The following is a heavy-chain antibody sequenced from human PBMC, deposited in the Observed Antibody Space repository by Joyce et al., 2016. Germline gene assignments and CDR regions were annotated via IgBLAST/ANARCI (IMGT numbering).Heavy chain of an antibody. CDR2: IYSGGGT. D-gene: IGHD4-11*01. J-gene: IGHJ6*02. Sequence: VQLVGSGGGLIQPGGSLRLSCEASGFAVSSNYMSWVRQAPGEGLGWVSVIYSGGGTYYAYSVKCRFTISRDKSKNTLYLQMNNLRVEDTAMYYCARDSSNTYSGMDVWGQGTTVTVAS. CDR3: ARDSSNTYSGMDV. CDR1: GFAVSSNY. V-gene: IGHV3-53*01.